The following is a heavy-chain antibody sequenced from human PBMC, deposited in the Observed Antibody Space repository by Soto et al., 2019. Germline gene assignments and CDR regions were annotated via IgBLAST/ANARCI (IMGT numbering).Heavy chain of an antibody. J-gene: IGHJ4*02. V-gene: IGHV4-31*03. CDR3: SRVVHDYGDYDFDY. CDR2: IYYSGST. CDR1: GGSISSGGYY. D-gene: IGHD4-17*01. Sequence: PSETLSLTCTVSGGSISSGGYYWSWIRQHPGKGLEWIGYIYYSGSTYYNPSLKSRVTISVDTSKNQFSLKLSSVTAADTAVYYCSRVVHDYGDYDFDYWGQGTLVTVSS.